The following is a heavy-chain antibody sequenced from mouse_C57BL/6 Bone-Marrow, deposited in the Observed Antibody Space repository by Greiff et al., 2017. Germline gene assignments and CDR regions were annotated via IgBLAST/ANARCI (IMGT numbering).Heavy chain of an antibody. Sequence: VQLQESGAELVRPGASVTLSCKASGYTFTDYEMHWVKQTPVHGLEWIGAIDPETGGTAYNQKFKGKAILTADKSSSTAYMELRSLTSEDSAVYYCTRDYGSRGRFAYWGQESLVTVSA. CDR3: TRDYGSRGRFAY. CDR2: IDPETGGT. CDR1: GYTFTDYE. D-gene: IGHD1-1*01. J-gene: IGHJ3*01. V-gene: IGHV1-15*01.